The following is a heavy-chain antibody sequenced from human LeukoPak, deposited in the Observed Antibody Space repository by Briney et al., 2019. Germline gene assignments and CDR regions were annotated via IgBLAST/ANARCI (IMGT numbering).Heavy chain of an antibody. Sequence: GRSLRLSCTASGFTFGDYAMSWVRQAPGKGLEWVSAISGSGGSTYYADSVKGRFTISRDNSKNTLYLQMNSLRAEDTAVYYCARGGLLWFGEADAFDIWGQGTMVTVSS. J-gene: IGHJ3*02. CDR2: ISGSGGST. CDR1: GFTFGDYA. CDR3: ARGGLLWFGEADAFDI. D-gene: IGHD3-10*01. V-gene: IGHV3-23*01.